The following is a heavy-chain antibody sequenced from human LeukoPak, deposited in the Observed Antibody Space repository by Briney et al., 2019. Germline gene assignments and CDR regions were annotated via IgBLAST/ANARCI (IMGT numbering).Heavy chain of an antibody. D-gene: IGHD6-19*01. CDR2: IKQDGSEK. Sequence: PGGSLRLSCASSGFTFSSYWMSWVRQAPGKGLEWVANIKQDGSEKYYVDSVKGRFTISRDNAKNSLYLQMNSLRAEDTAVYYCARVVGYSSGWFPNIDYWGQGTLVTVSS. J-gene: IGHJ4*02. CDR1: GFTFSSYW. V-gene: IGHV3-7*01. CDR3: ARVVGYSSGWFPNIDY.